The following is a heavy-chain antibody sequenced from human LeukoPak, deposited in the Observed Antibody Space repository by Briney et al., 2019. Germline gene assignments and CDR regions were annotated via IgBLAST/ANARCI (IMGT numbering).Heavy chain of an antibody. Sequence: GSLRLSCLASGFTFSDHYMSWVRQAPGKGLEWISYMSSRGYPTYYAESVKGRFTISRDNAKNTLYLQMHNLRTDDTAVYFCARVGIALTSPFDYWGLGTLVAVSS. CDR1: GFTFSDHY. V-gene: IGHV3-11*01. J-gene: IGHJ4*02. CDR3: ARVGIALTSPFDY. CDR2: MSSRGYPT. D-gene: IGHD1-1*01.